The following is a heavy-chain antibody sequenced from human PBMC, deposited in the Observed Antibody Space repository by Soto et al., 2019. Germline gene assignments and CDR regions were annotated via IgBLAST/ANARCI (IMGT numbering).Heavy chain of an antibody. D-gene: IGHD6-13*01. Sequence: GGSLRLSCAASGFTFSSYAMSWVRQAPGKGLEWVSAISGSGGSTYYADSVKGRFTISRDNSRNTLYLQMNSLRAEDTAVYYCAKDFDPGYSSSWYFDYWGQGTLVTVSS. V-gene: IGHV3-23*01. CDR2: ISGSGGST. CDR3: AKDFDPGYSSSWYFDY. CDR1: GFTFSSYA. J-gene: IGHJ4*02.